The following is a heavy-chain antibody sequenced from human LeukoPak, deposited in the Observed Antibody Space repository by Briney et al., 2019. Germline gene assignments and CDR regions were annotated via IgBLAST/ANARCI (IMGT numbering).Heavy chain of an antibody. V-gene: IGHV1-69*02. Sequence: AVKVSCQASGGTFSSHTISWVRQAPGQGREGMGRSIPILGIANYAQKFQGRVTITADKSTSPANIELSSLRSEDTAVYYCARVGASTTLDYWGQGTLVTVSS. D-gene: IGHD1-26*01. CDR2: SIPILGIA. J-gene: IGHJ4*02. CDR1: GGTFSSHT. CDR3: ARVGASTTLDY.